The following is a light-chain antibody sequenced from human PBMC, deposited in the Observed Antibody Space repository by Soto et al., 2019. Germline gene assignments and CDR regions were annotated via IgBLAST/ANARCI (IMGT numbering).Light chain of an antibody. CDR1: QSISSNF. CDR3: QQYHSSPYT. Sequence: EIVLTQSPGTLSLSPGERATLSCRASQSISSNFLAWYQQKPGQAPRLLIYGSSSRATGIPDRFSGSGWGTDFTLTISRVEPDDFAVYYWQQYHSSPYTFGQGTKLEIK. V-gene: IGKV3-20*01. CDR2: GSS. J-gene: IGKJ2*01.